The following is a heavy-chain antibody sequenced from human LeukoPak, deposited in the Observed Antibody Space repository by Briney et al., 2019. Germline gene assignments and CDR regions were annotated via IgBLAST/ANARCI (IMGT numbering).Heavy chain of an antibody. CDR2: IWHDASHT. Sequence: GGSLRLSCAASGFSFSTYAMHWVRQAPGKGLEWVAPIWHDASHTFYTDSVKGRFTISRDNSKNTVYLQMNSLGGEDTAVYYCARGGYYYDSTPFDYWGQGTLVTVSS. CDR1: GFSFSTYA. CDR3: ARGGYYYDSTPFDY. J-gene: IGHJ4*02. D-gene: IGHD3-22*01. V-gene: IGHV3-33*01.